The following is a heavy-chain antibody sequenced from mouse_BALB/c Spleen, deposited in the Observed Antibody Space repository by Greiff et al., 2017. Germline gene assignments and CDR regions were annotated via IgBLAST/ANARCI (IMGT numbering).Heavy chain of an antibody. D-gene: IGHD1-1*01. CDR1: GFSLTSYD. Sequence: QVQLKESGPGLVAPSQSLSITCTVSGFSLTSYDISWIRQPPGKGLEWLGVIWTGGGTNYNSAFMSRLSISKDNSKSQVFLKMNSLQTDDTAIYYCVRESSSWYFDVWGAGTTVTVSS. CDR2: IWTGGGT. J-gene: IGHJ1*01. CDR3: VRESSSWYFDV. V-gene: IGHV2-9-2*01.